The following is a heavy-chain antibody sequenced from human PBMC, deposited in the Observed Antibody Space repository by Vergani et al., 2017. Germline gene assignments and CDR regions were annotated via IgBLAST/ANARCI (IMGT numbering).Heavy chain of an antibody. Sequence: VQLVESGGGLVKPGGSLRLSCAASGFTFSSYSMNWVRQAPGKGLEWVAVISYDGSNKYYADSVKGRFTISRDNSKNTLYLQMNSLRAEDTAVYYCAKVVTIFGVVPMDVWGKGTTVTVSS. D-gene: IGHD3-3*01. CDR2: ISYDGSNK. J-gene: IGHJ6*03. V-gene: IGHV3-30*18. CDR1: GFTFSSYS. CDR3: AKVVTIFGVVPMDV.